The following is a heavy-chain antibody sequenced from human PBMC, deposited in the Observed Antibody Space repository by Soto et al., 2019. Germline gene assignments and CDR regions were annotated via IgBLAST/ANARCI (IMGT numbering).Heavy chain of an antibody. CDR3: ARGYYHESSGHLDY. CDR1: GGTFSNYA. CDR2: IIPIFGTT. J-gene: IGHJ4*02. D-gene: IGHD3-22*01. Sequence: QVQLVQSGAEVKKPGSSVKVSCKASGGTFSNYAISWVRQAPGHGLEWMGGIIPIFGTTNYAQKFQGRVTITADESTSTAYMELSSLRSEDTAVYYCARGYYHESSGHLDYWGQGTLVIVSS. V-gene: IGHV1-69*01.